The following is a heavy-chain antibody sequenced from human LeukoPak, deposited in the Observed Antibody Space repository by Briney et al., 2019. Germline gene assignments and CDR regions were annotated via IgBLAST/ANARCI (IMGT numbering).Heavy chain of an antibody. CDR3: ARVYLERLTAGYFDH. CDR2: IDIDGTGT. D-gene: IGHD2-8*01. J-gene: IGHJ4*02. V-gene: IGHV3-74*01. Sequence: GGSLRLSCAASGFTFTNYWMHWVRQAPGKGLVWVSRIDIDGTGTSYADSVKGRFTISRDNAKNTVYLQMNSLRDEDSAAYYCARVYLERLTAGYFDHWGQGTWVTVSP. CDR1: GFTFTNYW.